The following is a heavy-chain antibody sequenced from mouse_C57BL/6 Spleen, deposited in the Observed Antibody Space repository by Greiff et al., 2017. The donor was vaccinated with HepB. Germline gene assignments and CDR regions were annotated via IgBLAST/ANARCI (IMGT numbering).Heavy chain of an antibody. V-gene: IGHV1-61*01. J-gene: IGHJ3*01. CDR3: ARREGLWEYDGFAY. CDR1: GYTFTSYW. D-gene: IGHD2-14*01. CDR2: IYPSDSET. Sequence: QVQLQQPGAELVRPGSSVKLSCKASGYTFTSYWMDWVKQRPGQGLEWIGHIYPSDSETHYNQKFKDKATLTVDKSSSTAYMQLSSLISEDSAVSYCARREGLWEYDGFAYWGQGTLVTVSA.